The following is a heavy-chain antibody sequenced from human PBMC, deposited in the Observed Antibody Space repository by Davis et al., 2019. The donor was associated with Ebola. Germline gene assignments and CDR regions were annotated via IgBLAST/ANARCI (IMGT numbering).Heavy chain of an antibody. CDR2: INAGNGNT. J-gene: IGHJ6*03. Sequence: ASVKVSCKASGYTFTSYAMHWVRQAPGQRLEWMGWINAGNGNTKYSQKLQGRVTMTTDTSTSTAYMELSSLRSEDTAVYYCAREEVVAATSYYYYMDVWGKGTTVTVSS. CDR1: GYTFTSYA. D-gene: IGHD2-15*01. V-gene: IGHV1-3*01. CDR3: AREEVVAATSYYYYMDV.